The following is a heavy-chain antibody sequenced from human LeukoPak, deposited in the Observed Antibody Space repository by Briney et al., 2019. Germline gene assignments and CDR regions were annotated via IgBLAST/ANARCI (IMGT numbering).Heavy chain of an antibody. Sequence: PGGSLRLSCAASGFTFSSYGMHWVRQAPGEGLEWVAVISYDGSNKYYADSVKGRFTISRDNSKNTLYLQMNSLRAEDTAVYYCAKDLSYGDYGVFDLWGRGTLVTVSS. CDR3: AKDLSYGDYGVFDL. CDR2: ISYDGSNK. J-gene: IGHJ2*01. V-gene: IGHV3-30*18. CDR1: GFTFSSYG. D-gene: IGHD4-17*01.